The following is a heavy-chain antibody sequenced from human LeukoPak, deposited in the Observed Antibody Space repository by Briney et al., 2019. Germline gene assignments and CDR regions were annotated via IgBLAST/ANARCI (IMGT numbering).Heavy chain of an antibody. J-gene: IGHJ3*02. V-gene: IGHV3-21*01. D-gene: IGHD5/OR15-5a*01. CDR3: ARGLLSVYDVGDAYYS. CDR2: ISSSSSYI. Sequence: GGSLRLSCAASGFTFSSYSMNWVRQAPGKGLEWVSSISSSSSYIYYADSVKGRFTISRDNAKNSLYLQMNSLRAEDTRVYYCARGLLSVYDVGDAYYSWGQGTMVTVSS. CDR1: GFTFSSYS.